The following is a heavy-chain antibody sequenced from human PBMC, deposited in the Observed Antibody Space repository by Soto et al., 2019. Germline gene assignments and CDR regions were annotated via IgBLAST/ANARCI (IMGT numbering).Heavy chain of an antibody. V-gene: IGHV4-4*07. CDR2: IDASGST. CDR3: ARGGHDFWSGPFDY. Sequence: SETLSLTCAVSDGSISTYYCNWIRQPAGKGLEWIGRIDASGSTDYDPSLKSRVTMSVDTSKNQFSLRLSSVTAADTAVYYCARGGHDFWSGPFDYWGQGAQVTVSS. D-gene: IGHD3-3*01. CDR1: DGSISTYY. J-gene: IGHJ4*02.